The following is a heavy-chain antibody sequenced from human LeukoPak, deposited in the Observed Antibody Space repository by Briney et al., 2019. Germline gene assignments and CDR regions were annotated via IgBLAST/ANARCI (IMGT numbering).Heavy chain of an antibody. CDR2: ISGSGGGT. CDR1: GFTFSTYA. V-gene: IGHV3-23*01. J-gene: IGHJ4*02. CDR3: AKDPSPLNWDPSYYFDY. D-gene: IGHD7-27*01. Sequence: GGSLRLSCAASGFTFSTYAMTWVRQAPGKGLEWVSGISGSGGGTYYADSVKGRFTISRDNSKNTLYLQMNSLRAEDTAVYYCAKDPSPLNWDPSYYFDYWGQGTLVTVSS.